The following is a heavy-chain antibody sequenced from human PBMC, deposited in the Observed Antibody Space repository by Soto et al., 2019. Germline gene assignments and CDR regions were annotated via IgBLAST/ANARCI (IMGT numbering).Heavy chain of an antibody. CDR1: GFTFSSYW. J-gene: IGHJ4*02. CDR3: ARVRGDSSGYCDY. D-gene: IGHD3-22*01. V-gene: IGHV3-7*01. CDR2: IKQDGSEK. Sequence: GGSRRLSCAASGFTFSSYWMSWVRQAPGKGLEWVANIKQDGSEKYYVDSVKGRFTISRDNAKNSLYLQMNSLRAEDTAVYYCARVRGDSSGYCDYWGQGTLVTVSS.